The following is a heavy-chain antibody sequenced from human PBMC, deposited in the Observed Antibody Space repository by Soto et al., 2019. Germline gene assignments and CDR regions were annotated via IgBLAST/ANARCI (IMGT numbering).Heavy chain of an antibody. Sequence: SCPTLVNPTQTLTLTCIFSGFSLRTSGVGVGWIRQPPGKALEWLGFIYWNDDKRYSPSLKSRLTITKDTSKNQVVLTMTNMDPVGTATYYCAKSGSSGWYGWFDPWGQGTMVTVYS. D-gene: IGHD6-19*01. V-gene: IGHV2-5*01. CDR2: IYWNDDK. J-gene: IGHJ5*02. CDR1: GFSLRTSGVG. CDR3: AKSGSSGWYGWFDP.